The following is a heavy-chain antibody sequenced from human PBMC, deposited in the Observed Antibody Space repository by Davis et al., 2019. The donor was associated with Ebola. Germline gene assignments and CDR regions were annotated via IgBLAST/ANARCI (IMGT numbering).Heavy chain of an antibody. CDR2: IYYSGST. CDR1: GGSISSSSYY. J-gene: IGHJ6*04. D-gene: IGHD5-12*01. Sequence: SETLSLTCTVSGGSISSSSYYWGWIRQPPGKGLEWIGSIYYSGSTYYNPSLKSRVTISVDTSKNQFSLKLSSVTAADTAVYYCARTSSGYDFWDYYYGMDVWGKGTTVTVSS. CDR3: ARTSSGYDFWDYYYGMDV. V-gene: IGHV4-39*01.